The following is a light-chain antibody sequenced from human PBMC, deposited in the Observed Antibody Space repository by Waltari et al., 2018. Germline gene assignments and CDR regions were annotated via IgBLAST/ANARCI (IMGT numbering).Light chain of an antibody. CDR1: SSDVGGYNY. V-gene: IGLV2-14*03. Sequence: QSALTQPASVSGSPGQSITISCTGTSSDVGGYNYVSWYQQHPGKAPKLMIYDVSNRPSGVCNRFAGSKSGNTASLTISGLQAEDEADYYCSSYTSILYVFGTGTKVTVL. CDR3: SSYTSILYV. J-gene: IGLJ1*01. CDR2: DVS.